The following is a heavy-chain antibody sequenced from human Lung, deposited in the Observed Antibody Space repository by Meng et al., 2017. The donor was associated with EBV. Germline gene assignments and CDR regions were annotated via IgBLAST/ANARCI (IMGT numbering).Heavy chain of an antibody. V-gene: IGHV1-2*04. Sequence: QVQLVQSGAEAKKPGASVKVSCXASGYTFTGYYIHWVRQAPGQGFEWMGWINPNTGGTKYAQKFQGWVTLTRDTSISTAYMELSRLRSDDTAVYYCARGRYELIWGLFDPWGQGTLVTVSS. CDR3: ARGRYELIWGLFDP. J-gene: IGHJ5*02. CDR2: INPNTGGT. CDR1: GYTFTGYY. D-gene: IGHD1-1*01.